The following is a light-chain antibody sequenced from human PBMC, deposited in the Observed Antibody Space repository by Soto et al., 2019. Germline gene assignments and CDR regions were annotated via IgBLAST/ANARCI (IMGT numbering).Light chain of an antibody. Sequence: QSVLTQPPSASGTPGQRVTMSCSGSSSNIGSNDVYWYQQLPGTAPRLLIYRSNHRPSGVPDRFSGSKPDTSASLAISRPRSEDEADYFCATWDDSLSGHYVFGTGTKVTVL. J-gene: IGLJ1*01. V-gene: IGLV1-47*01. CDR2: RSN. CDR1: SSNIGSND. CDR3: ATWDDSLSGHYV.